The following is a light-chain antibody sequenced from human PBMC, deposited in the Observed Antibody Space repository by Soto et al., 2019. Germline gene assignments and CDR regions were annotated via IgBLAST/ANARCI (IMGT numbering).Light chain of an antibody. CDR2: EIS. V-gene: IGLV2-14*01. CDR3: SSYSSISTYVI. CDR1: SSDIGGYRY. Sequence: QSARTQPASVSGSPGQSISISCTGTSSDIGGYRYVSWYQQHPGKAPKLMISEISNRPSGVPNRFSGSKSGSTASLTISGLQAEDEADYYCSSYSSISTYVIFGGGTKLTVL. J-gene: IGLJ2*01.